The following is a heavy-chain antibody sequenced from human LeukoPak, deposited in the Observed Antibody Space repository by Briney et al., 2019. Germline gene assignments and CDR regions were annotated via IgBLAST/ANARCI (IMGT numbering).Heavy chain of an antibody. J-gene: IGHJ4*02. Sequence: SGTLSLACAASGGSISSSNWWSWFRQPPGKGLEWIGEIYHSGSTNYNPSLNSRVTISIDKSKNQFSLKLSSVTAADTAVYYCAIKLVVERYFDYRGQGTLVTVSS. CDR3: AIKLVVERYFDY. V-gene: IGHV4-4*02. D-gene: IGHD3-22*01. CDR1: GGSISSSNW. CDR2: IYHSGST.